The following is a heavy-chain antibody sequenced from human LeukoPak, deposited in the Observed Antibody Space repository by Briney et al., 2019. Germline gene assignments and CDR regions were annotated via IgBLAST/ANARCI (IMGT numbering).Heavy chain of an antibody. CDR1: GFTVSSYS. CDR3: ARPIVATNLDY. D-gene: IGHD5-12*01. V-gene: IGHV3-7*03. J-gene: IGHJ4*02. CDR2: IKQDGSEK. Sequence: GGSLRLSCAASGFTVSSYSMNWVRQAPGKGLEWVANIKQDGSEKYYVDSVKGRFTISRDNAKNSLYLQMNSLRAEDTAVYYCARPIVATNLDYWGQGTLVTVSS.